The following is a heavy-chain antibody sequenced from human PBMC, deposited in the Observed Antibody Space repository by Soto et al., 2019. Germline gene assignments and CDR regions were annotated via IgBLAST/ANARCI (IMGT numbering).Heavy chain of an antibody. V-gene: IGHV3-9*01. J-gene: IGHJ3*02. Sequence: LRLSCAASGFTFDDYAMHWVRQAPGKGLEWVSGISWNSGSIGYADSVKGRFTISRDNAKNSLYLQMNSLRAEDTALYYCAKDSTGYHDAFDIWGQGTMVTVSS. CDR3: AKDSTGYHDAFDI. CDR1: GFTFDDYA. CDR2: ISWNSGSI. D-gene: IGHD2-15*01.